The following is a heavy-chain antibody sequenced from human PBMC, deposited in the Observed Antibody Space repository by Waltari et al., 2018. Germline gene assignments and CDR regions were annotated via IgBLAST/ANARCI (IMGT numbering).Heavy chain of an antibody. J-gene: IGHJ4*02. CDR1: GFTFDDYA. Sequence: EVQLVESGGGLVQPGRSLRLSCAASGFTFDDYAMHWVRQAPGKGLEWVSGISWNSGSIGYADSVKGRFTISRDNAKNSLYLQMNSLRAEDTALYYCAKDNRQWLVAGYFDYWGQGTLVTVSS. CDR3: AKDNRQWLVAGYFDY. CDR2: ISWNSGSI. D-gene: IGHD6-19*01. V-gene: IGHV3-9*01.